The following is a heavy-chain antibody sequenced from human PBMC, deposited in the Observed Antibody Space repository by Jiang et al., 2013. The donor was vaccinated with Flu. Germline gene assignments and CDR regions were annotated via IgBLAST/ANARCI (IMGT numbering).Heavy chain of an antibody. CDR1: GYTFTSYY. CDR2: INPSGGST. CDR3: AREVPAAFVANWFDP. Sequence: GAEVKKPGASVKVSCKASGYTFTSYYMHWVRQAPGQGLEWMGIINPSGGSTSYAQKFQGRVTMTRDTSTSTVYMELSSLRSEDTAVYYCAREVPAAFVANWFDPWGQGTLVTVSS. V-gene: IGHV1-46*01. J-gene: IGHJ5*02. D-gene: IGHD2-2*01.